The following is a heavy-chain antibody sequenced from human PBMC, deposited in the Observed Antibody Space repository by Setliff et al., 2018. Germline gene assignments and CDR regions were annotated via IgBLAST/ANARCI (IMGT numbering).Heavy chain of an antibody. CDR3: VRVTSGRLDFDY. V-gene: IGHV1-69*04. D-gene: IGHD6-19*01. CDR2: IIPMFEKT. CDR1: GGTFRTYE. J-gene: IGHJ4*02. Sequence: GASVKVSCKASGGTFRTYEINWVRQAPGQGFEWMGRIIPMFEKTNYAQKFQGRVTITWVTSISTAYMELSSLRSEDTAVYYCVRVTSGRLDFDYWGQGTPVTVSS.